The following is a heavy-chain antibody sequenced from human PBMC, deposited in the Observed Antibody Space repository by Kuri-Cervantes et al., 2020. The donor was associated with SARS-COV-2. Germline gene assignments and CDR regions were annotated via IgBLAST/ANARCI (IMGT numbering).Heavy chain of an antibody. D-gene: IGHD3-10*01. Sequence: ASVKVSCKASGYTFTSYAMHWVRQAPGQRLEWMGWINAGNGNTKYPQKFQGRVTITRDTSASTAYMELSSLRSEDTAVYYCASGSILWFGERVNDAFDIWGQGTMVTVSS. V-gene: IGHV1-3*01. CDR1: GYTFTSYA. CDR2: INAGNGNT. CDR3: ASGSILWFGERVNDAFDI. J-gene: IGHJ3*02.